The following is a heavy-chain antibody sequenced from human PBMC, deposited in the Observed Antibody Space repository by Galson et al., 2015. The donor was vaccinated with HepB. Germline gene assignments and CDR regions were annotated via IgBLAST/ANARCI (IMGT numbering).Heavy chain of an antibody. J-gene: IGHJ4*02. CDR3: VAGPGMAVTGTGFDY. CDR1: GFIFSNYG. V-gene: IGHV3-30*02. Sequence: SLRLSCAASGFIFSNYGFHWVRQAPGRGLEWVAFIRYDGGGKYYLDSVKGRLTISRDDSKETLYLQMNSLRPEDTAIYYCVAGPGMAVTGTGFDYWGQGTLVTVSS. CDR2: IRYDGGGK. D-gene: IGHD6-19*01.